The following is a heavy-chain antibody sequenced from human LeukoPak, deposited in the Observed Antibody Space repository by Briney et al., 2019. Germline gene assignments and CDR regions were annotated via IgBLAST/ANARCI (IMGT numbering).Heavy chain of an antibody. Sequence: SETLSLTCTVSGGSITSSSYYWGWIRQPPGKGLEGIGSVYYSGNTYYNSSLKSRVTISVDTSKNQFSLKLSSVTAADTAIYYCTREYGFMTTVFHDFDIWGQGTMVTVSS. V-gene: IGHV4-39*07. CDR2: VYYSGNT. CDR3: TREYGFMTTVFHDFDI. CDR1: GGSITSSSYY. D-gene: IGHD4-17*01. J-gene: IGHJ3*02.